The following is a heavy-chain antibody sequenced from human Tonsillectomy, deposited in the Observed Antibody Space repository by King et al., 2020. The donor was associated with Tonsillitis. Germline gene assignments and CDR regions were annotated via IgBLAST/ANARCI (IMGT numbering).Heavy chain of an antibody. Sequence: VQLVESGGGLVKPGGSLRLSCAASGFTFSNAWMSWVRQAPGKGLEWVGRIKSKTDGGTTDYAAPVKGRFTISRDDSKNTLYLQMNSLKTEDTAVYYCTTDPAEYDYYYYGVDVWGQGTTVTVSS. CDR3: TTDPAEYDYYYYGVDV. CDR1: GFTFSNAW. D-gene: IGHD6-6*01. V-gene: IGHV3-15*01. CDR2: IKSKTDGGTT. J-gene: IGHJ6*02.